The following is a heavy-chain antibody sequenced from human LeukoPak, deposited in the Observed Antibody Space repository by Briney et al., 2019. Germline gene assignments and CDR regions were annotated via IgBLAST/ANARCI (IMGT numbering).Heavy chain of an antibody. J-gene: IGHJ4*02. CDR3: AREFGSSGYYQY. CDR1: GGSISSYY. V-gene: IGHV4-59*01. D-gene: IGHD3-22*01. Sequence: SETLSLTCTVSGGSISSYYWSWIRQPPGKGLEWIGYIYYSGSTNYNPSLKSRVTISVDTSKNQFSLKLSSVTAADTAVYYCAREFGSSGYYQYWGQGTLVTVSS. CDR2: IYYSGST.